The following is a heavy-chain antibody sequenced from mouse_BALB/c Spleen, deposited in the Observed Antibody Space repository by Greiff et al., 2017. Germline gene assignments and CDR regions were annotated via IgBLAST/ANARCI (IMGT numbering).Heavy chain of an antibody. CDR1: GYTFSSYW. Sequence: LEESGAELMKPGASVKISCKATGYTFSSYWIEWVKQRPGHGLEWIGEILPGSGSTNYNEKFKGKATFTADTSSNTAYMQLSSLTSEDSAVYYCAAYYGLPYYYAMDYWGQGTSVTVSS. V-gene: IGHV1-9*01. D-gene: IGHD1-2*01. J-gene: IGHJ4*01. CDR2: ILPGSGST. CDR3: AAYYGLPYYYAMDY.